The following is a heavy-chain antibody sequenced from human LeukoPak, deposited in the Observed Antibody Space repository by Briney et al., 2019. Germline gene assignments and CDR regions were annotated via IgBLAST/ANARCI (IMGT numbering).Heavy chain of an antibody. Sequence: SQTLSLTCAISGDSVSSNGVTWNWIRQSPSRGLEWLGRTYYISTWYNDYAVSVRGRITVNPDTSKNQFSLHLNSVTPEDTAVYYCARRLTQYDCFDPWGQGILVTVSS. CDR1: GDSVSSNGVT. D-gene: IGHD2-2*01. V-gene: IGHV6-1*01. CDR3: ARRLTQYDCFDP. J-gene: IGHJ5*02. CDR2: TYYISTWYN.